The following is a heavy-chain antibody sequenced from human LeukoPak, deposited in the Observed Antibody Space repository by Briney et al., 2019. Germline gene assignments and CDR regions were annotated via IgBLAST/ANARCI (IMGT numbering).Heavy chain of an antibody. Sequence: PGGSLRLSCAASGFTFSSYEMNWVRQAPGKGLEWVSYISSSGSTIYYADSVKGRFTISRDNAKNSLYLQMNSLRAEDTALYYCAKDSRPMVRGIMDVWGKGTTVTISS. CDR3: AKDSRPMVRGIMDV. D-gene: IGHD3-10*01. V-gene: IGHV3-48*03. J-gene: IGHJ6*04. CDR2: ISSSGSTI. CDR1: GFTFSSYE.